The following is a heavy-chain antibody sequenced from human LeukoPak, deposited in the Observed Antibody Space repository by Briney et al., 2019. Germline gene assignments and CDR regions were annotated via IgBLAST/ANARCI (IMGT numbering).Heavy chain of an antibody. Sequence: GESLKISCKGSGYRVSNYWIGWVRHMPGKGLEWMGMIYPADSDIRYSPSFQGQVTISADKSISTAYLQWSSLKASDTAMYYCARQEYCSGGSCYTWFDPWGQGTLVTVSS. CDR1: GYRVSNYW. D-gene: IGHD2-15*01. V-gene: IGHV5-51*01. CDR3: ARQEYCSGGSCYTWFDP. J-gene: IGHJ5*02. CDR2: IYPADSDI.